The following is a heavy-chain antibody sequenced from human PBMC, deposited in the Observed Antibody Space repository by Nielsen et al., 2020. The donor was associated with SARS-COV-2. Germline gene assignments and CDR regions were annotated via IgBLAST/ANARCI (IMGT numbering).Heavy chain of an antibody. CDR3: VRVGLRQWLVRYFFDS. Sequence: GESLKISCEASGFPFTDYDMSWVRQAPGKGLEWVSAISKSGGTAKYADSVRGRFTISRDNSENTVFLQMNNLRDDDTAIYYCVRVGLRQWLVRYFFDSWGQGSPVTVSS. V-gene: IGHV3-23*01. CDR2: ISKSGGTA. J-gene: IGHJ4*02. CDR1: GFPFTDYD. D-gene: IGHD6-19*01.